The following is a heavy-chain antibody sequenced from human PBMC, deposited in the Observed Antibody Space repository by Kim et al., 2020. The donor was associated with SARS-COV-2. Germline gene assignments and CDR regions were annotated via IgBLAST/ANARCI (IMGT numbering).Heavy chain of an antibody. CDR1: GGSFSGYY. CDR3: ARGRGPRRDVRGTKLGY. Sequence: SETLSLTCAVYGGSFSGYYWSWIRQPQGKGLEWIGEINHSGSTNYNPSLKSRVTISVDTSKNQFSLKLSSVTAADTAVYYCARGRGPRRDVRGTKLGYWGQGTLVTVSS. V-gene: IGHV4-34*01. J-gene: IGHJ4*02. CDR2: INHSGST. D-gene: IGHD6-6*01.